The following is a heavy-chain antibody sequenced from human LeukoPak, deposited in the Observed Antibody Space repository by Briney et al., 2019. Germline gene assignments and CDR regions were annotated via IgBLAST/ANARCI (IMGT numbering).Heavy chain of an antibody. D-gene: IGHD1-26*01. CDR1: GGSISSSSYY. J-gene: IGHJ3*02. CDR3: ARDDGIEGAFDI. CDR2: IYYSGST. Sequence: SETLSLTCTVSGGSISSSSYYWGWIRQPPGKGLEWIGSIYYSGSTYYNPSLKSRVTISVDTSKNQFSLKLSSVTAADTAVYYCARDDGIEGAFDIWGQGTMVTVSS. V-gene: IGHV4-39*07.